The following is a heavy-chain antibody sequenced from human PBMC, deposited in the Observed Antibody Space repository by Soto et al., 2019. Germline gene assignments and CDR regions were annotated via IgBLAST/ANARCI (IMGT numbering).Heavy chain of an antibody. J-gene: IGHJ4*02. D-gene: IGHD6-25*01. CDR3: ARLPRSSSGYHGFAY. V-gene: IGHV4-59*08. Sequence: SETLSLTCTVSGGSISSYYWSWIRQPPGKGLECIGYINYSGSTNYNPSLKSRVTISVDTSKNQFSLKLSSVTAADTAVYYCARLPRSSSGYHGFAYWGQGTLVTVSS. CDR1: GGSISSYY. CDR2: INYSGST.